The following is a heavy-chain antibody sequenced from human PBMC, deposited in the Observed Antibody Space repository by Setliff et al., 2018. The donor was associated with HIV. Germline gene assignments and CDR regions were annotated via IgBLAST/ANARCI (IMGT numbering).Heavy chain of an antibody. Sequence: PSETLSLTCTVSGGSISSSSYYWGWIRQPPGKGLEWIGSFYYSGTTYYNPSLKSRVTISVDTSKNHFSLKLTSVTAADTAVYYCARLPYYDVFSGYYAPYFDYWGQGTLVTVSS. CDR2: FYYSGTT. D-gene: IGHD3-3*01. J-gene: IGHJ4*02. CDR3: ARLPYYDVFSGYYAPYFDY. CDR1: GGSISSSSYY. V-gene: IGHV4-39*02.